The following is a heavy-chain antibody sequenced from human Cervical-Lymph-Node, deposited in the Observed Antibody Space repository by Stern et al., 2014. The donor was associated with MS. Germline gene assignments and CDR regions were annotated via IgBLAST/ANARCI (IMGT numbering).Heavy chain of an antibody. J-gene: IGHJ4*02. V-gene: IGHV3-11*06. CDR2: ISSSSTYS. Sequence: QAQLVESGGDLVKPGGSLRLSCVASGFTFTDYYMSWIRQAPGKGLEWVSFISSSSTYSGYADSVKGRFTISRDNAKNSLYLQMSSLRADDTAVYYCARDKGPAFDWGQGTLVTVSS. CDR1: GFTFTDYY. CDR3: ARDKGPAFD. D-gene: IGHD3-16*01.